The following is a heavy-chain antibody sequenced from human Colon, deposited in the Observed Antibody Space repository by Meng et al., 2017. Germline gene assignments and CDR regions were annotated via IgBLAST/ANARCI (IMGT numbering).Heavy chain of an antibody. CDR2: IDHFGIS. Sequence: GAGRLQPSEPLSLTCAASGGSVTCFSWSWIRQPPGQGLEWIGEIDHFGISNYNSSLKGRLTMSVDTSKKQISLTLTSVTAADTAVYYCATGLRHGDWFDPWGPGTLVTVSS. J-gene: IGHJ5*02. CDR1: GGSVTCFS. D-gene: IGHD4-17*01. CDR3: ATGLRHGDWFDP. V-gene: IGHV4-34*01.